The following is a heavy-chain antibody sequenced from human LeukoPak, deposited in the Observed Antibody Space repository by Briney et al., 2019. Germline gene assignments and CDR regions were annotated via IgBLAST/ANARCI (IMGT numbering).Heavy chain of an antibody. CDR1: GYSISSGYY. D-gene: IGHD5-18*01. Sequence: PSETLSLTCAVSGYSISSGYYWGWIRQPPGQGLEWIGSIYHSGSTYYNPSLKSRVTISVDTSKNQFSLKLSSVTAADTAVYYCARQRGYYDVFDIWGQGTMVTVSS. J-gene: IGHJ3*02. CDR3: ARQRGYYDVFDI. CDR2: IYHSGST. V-gene: IGHV4-38-2*01.